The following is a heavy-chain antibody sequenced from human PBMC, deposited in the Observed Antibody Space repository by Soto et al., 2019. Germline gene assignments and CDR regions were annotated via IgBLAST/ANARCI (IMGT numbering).Heavy chain of an antibody. D-gene: IGHD4-17*01. CDR1: GYTFTSYG. V-gene: IGHV1-18*01. J-gene: IGHJ3*02. CDR2: ISAYNGNT. Sequence: ASVKVSCKASGYTFTSYGISWVRQAPGQGLEWMGWISAYNGNTNYAQKLQGRVTMTTDTSTSTAYMELRSLRSDDTAVYYCAREEEGSDYGGSKPYSVPPGAFDIWGQGTMVTVSS. CDR3: AREEEGSDYGGSKPYSVPPGAFDI.